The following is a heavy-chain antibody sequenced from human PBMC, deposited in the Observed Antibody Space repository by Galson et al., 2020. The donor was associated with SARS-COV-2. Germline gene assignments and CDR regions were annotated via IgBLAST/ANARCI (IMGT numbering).Heavy chain of an antibody. J-gene: IGHJ5*02. Sequence: GESLKISCAASGFTFSTYVMSWVRLAPGRGLEWVSSISSTGGNTYYSGSVKGRFSVSRDNSKSTLYLQMSSLSVEDTATYYFAKDVGGSFVLIRSAGRSDENWLAPWGHGTLVTVSS. D-gene: IGHD2-8*02. V-gene: IGHV3-23*01. CDR1: GFTFSTYV. CDR2: ISSTGGNT. CDR3: AKDVGGSFVLIRSAGRSDENWLAP.